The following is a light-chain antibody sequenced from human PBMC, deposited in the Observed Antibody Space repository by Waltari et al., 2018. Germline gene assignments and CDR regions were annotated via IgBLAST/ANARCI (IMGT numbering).Light chain of an antibody. Sequence: DIQMSQSTSTLTASVGDRVTITCRASQSIMSLLAWYQQKPGKVPKKLIYKASSLESGVPSRFSGSGSGTEFTLTISSLQPDDFATYYCQQYNIYSWPFVQGTNVEIK. CDR3: QQYNIYSWP. V-gene: IGKV1-5*03. J-gene: IGKJ1*01. CDR1: QSIMSL. CDR2: KAS.